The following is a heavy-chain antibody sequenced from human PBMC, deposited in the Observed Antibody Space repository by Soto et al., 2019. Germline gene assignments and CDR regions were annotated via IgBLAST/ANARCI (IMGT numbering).Heavy chain of an antibody. CDR3: AKTGGRGWHLGD. D-gene: IGHD3-16*01. CDR2: IRGRANNP. J-gene: IGHJ4*02. CDR1: GFTFSSYW. V-gene: IGHV3-23*02. Sequence: GGSLRLSCAAPGFTFSSYWMSWGRQAQGKGWGWFSVIRGRANNPTYEDSGKGRFAVPRDNSKNTVYLQMNGRGAEDTAVYYWAKTGGRGWHLGDWGQEILVTVSS.